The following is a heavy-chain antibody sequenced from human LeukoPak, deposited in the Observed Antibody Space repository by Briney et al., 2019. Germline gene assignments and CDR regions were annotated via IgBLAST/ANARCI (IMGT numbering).Heavy chain of an antibody. Sequence: ASVKVSCKASGYTFTGYYMHWVRQAPGQGLEWMGWINPNSGGTNYAQKFQGRVTMTRDTSISTAYMELSRLRSDDTAVYYCARNTSYGYNWFDPWGQGTLVTVSS. V-gene: IGHV1-2*02. CDR2: INPNSGGT. J-gene: IGHJ5*02. CDR1: GYTFTGYY. CDR3: ARNTSYGYNWFDP. D-gene: IGHD5-24*01.